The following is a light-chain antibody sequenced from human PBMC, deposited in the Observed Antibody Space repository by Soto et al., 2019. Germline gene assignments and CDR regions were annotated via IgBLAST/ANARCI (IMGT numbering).Light chain of an antibody. CDR2: GAS. Sequence: EIVLTQSPGTLSLSPGERATFSCRASQSISSSYLAWYQQKPGQAPRLLIYGASSRATGIPDRFSGSGSGTDFTLTISSLQSEDFAVYYCQQYNDWPPITFGQGTRLEIK. CDR1: QSISSSY. CDR3: QQYNDWPPIT. V-gene: IGKV3-20*01. J-gene: IGKJ5*01.